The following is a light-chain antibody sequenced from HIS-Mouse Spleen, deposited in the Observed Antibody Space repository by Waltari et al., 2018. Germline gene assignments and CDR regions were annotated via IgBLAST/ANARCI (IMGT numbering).Light chain of an antibody. V-gene: IGLV3-10*01. J-gene: IGLJ2*01. CDR3: YSTDSSGNHRV. CDR1: ACPKKY. Sequence: SYELTQPPSVSVSPGQTARITCSGDACPKKYAYWYQQKSGQAPLLVIYEDSKRPSGIPERFSGSSSGTMATLTISGAQVEDEADYYCYSTDSSGNHRVFGGGTKLTVL. CDR2: EDS.